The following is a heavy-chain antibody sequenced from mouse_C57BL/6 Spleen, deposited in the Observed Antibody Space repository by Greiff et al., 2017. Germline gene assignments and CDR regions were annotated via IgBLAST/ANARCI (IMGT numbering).Heavy chain of an antibody. D-gene: IGHD1-1*01. Sequence: EVQLQQSGPELVKPGASVKISCKASGYSFNDYNMNWVKQSNGKSLEWFGVINPNYGTTSYNQKFKGKATLTVDQASSTAYMQLNSLTSEDSAVYYCARPQVLITTEWYFDVWGTGTTVTVSS. CDR3: ARPQVLITTEWYFDV. J-gene: IGHJ1*03. CDR2: INPNYGTT. V-gene: IGHV1-39*01. CDR1: GYSFNDYN.